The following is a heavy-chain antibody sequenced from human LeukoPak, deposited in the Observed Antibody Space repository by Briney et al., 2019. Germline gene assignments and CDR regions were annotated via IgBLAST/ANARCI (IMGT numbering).Heavy chain of an antibody. CDR1: GGSFSGYY. V-gene: IGHV4-34*01. D-gene: IGHD3-10*01. CDR2: INHSGST. Sequence: SETLSLTCAVYGGSFSGYYWSWIRQPPGKGLEWIGEINHSGSTNYNPSLKSRVTISVDTSKNKFSLKLSSVTAPDTAVDYCARDVRVRAYYYYGMEVWGQGPRSPSP. J-gene: IGHJ6*02. CDR3: ARDVRVRAYYYYGMEV.